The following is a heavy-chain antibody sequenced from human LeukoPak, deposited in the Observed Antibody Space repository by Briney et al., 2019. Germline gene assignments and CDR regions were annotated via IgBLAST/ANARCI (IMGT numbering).Heavy chain of an antibody. J-gene: IGHJ4*02. D-gene: IGHD3-16*01. CDR3: ARGYYGGAVDS. CDR2: IYYSGST. CDR1: GGSISSYY. V-gene: IGHV4-59*12. Sequence: SETLSLTCTVSGGSISSYYWSWIRPPPGKGLEWIGYIYYSGSTNYNPSLKSRVTMSVDTSKSQFSLKLKSVTAADTAVYYCARGYYGGAVDSWGQGILVIVSS.